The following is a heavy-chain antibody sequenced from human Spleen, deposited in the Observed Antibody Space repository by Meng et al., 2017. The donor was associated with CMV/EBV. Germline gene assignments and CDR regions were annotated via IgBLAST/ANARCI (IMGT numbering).Heavy chain of an antibody. Sequence: KASVYTFTSFGMRWLRQAPRQGLEWMGWISAYNGNTIYAQKVQGRVTMTTDASTNTAYLELRSLRSDDTAVYYCARDQQLIPAEYFQHWGPGTLVTVSS. D-gene: IGHD6-13*01. J-gene: IGHJ1*01. CDR1: VYTFTSFG. CDR2: ISAYNGNT. V-gene: IGHV1-18*01. CDR3: ARDQQLIPAEYFQH.